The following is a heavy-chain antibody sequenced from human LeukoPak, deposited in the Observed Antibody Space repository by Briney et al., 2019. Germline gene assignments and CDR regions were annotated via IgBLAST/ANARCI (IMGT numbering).Heavy chain of an antibody. CDR3: ARDRIYLRFLEWLFYYYGMDV. CDR1: GFTFSSYS. D-gene: IGHD3-3*01. J-gene: IGHJ6*02. CDR2: ISSSSSTI. V-gene: IGHV3-48*01. Sequence: GGSLRLSCAASGFTFSSYSMNWVRQAPGKGLEWVSYISSSSSTIYYADSVKGRFTISRDNAKNSLYLQMNSLRAEDTAVYYCARDRIYLRFLEWLFYYYGMDVWGQGTTVTVSS.